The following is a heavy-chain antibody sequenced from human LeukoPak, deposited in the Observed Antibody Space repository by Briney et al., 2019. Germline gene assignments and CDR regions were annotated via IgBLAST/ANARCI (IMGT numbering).Heavy chain of an antibody. D-gene: IGHD1-26*01. J-gene: IGHJ6*02. CDR2: IYYRGTN. CDR1: VGSMSSISYQ. V-gene: IGHV4-39*06. CDR3: ASHLPTEVGAINYYYGMDV. Sequence: SETLSLPCTLSVGSMSSISYQGGWIRQPPGKGLERNGSIYYRGTNYYNPSLNSGVTISVDTSKNQFTLKLSSVNAADTAVYYCASHLPTEVGAINYYYGMDVWGQGTTVTVSS.